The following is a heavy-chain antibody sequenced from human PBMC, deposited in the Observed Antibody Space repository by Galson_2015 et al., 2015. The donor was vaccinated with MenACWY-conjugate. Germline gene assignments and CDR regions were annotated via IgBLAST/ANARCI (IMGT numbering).Heavy chain of an antibody. CDR1: RFSLSTRGVG. CDR2: ISWDADK. Sequence: PALVKPTQTLTLTCTFSRFSLSTRGVGVGWIRQPPGKALEWLALISWDADKRYSLSLKSRLTITKDTSKNQVVLTMINMDPVDTATYYCARGNFDILTGYYWFDAFDTWGQGTMVTVSS. CDR3: ARGNFDILTGYYWFDAFDT. J-gene: IGHJ3*02. V-gene: IGHV2-5*02. D-gene: IGHD3-9*01.